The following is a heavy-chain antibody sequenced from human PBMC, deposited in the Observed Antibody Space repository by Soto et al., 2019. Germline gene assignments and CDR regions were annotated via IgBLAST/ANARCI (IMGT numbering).Heavy chain of an antibody. D-gene: IGHD2-15*01. J-gene: IGHJ6*03. V-gene: IGHV3-21*01. CDR3: ARVVHATDYCSGGSCTHRYYYYYMDV. CDR1: GFTFSSYS. CDR2: ISSSSSYI. Sequence: GGSLRLSCAASGFTFSSYSMNWVRQAPGKGLEWVSSISSSSSYIYYADSVKGRFTISRDNAKNSLYLQMNSLRAEDTAVYYCARVVHATDYCSGGSCTHRYYYYYMDVWGKGTTVTVSS.